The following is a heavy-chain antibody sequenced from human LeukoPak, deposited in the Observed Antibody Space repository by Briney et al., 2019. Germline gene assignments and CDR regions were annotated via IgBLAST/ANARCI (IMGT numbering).Heavy chain of an antibody. CDR2: IYYSGST. CDR3: ARGDCSGGSCYLFDY. J-gene: IGHJ4*02. D-gene: IGHD2-15*01. CDR1: GGSISSYY. V-gene: IGHV4-59*08. Sequence: SETLSLTCTVSGGSISSYYWSWIRQAPGKGLEWIGYIYYSGSTYYNPSLKSRVTISVDTSKNQFSLKLSSVTAADTAVYYCARGDCSGGSCYLFDYWGQGALVTVSS.